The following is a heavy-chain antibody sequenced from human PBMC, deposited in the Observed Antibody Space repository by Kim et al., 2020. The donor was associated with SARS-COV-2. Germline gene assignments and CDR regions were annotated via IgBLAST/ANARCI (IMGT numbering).Heavy chain of an antibody. CDR3: ARDAGDAFDI. CDR2: ST. J-gene: IGHJ3*02. Sequence: STYYNPSLKSRVTISVDTSKNQFSLKLSSVTAADTAVYYCARDAGDAFDIWGQGTMVTVSS. V-gene: IGHV4-39*07.